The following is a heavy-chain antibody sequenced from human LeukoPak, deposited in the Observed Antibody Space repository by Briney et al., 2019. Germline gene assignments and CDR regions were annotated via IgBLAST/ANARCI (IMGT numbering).Heavy chain of an antibody. V-gene: IGHV3-23*01. CDR3: AKALGSVVVVAVDY. J-gene: IGHJ4*02. CDR2: ISGSGGST. D-gene: IGHD2-15*01. CDR1: GFTFSSYA. Sequence: GGSLRLSCAASGFTFSSYAMSWVRQAPGKGLEWVSGISGSGGSTYYADSVKGRFTISRDNSKNTLYLQMTSLKAEDTAVYYCAKALGSVVVVAVDYWGQGTLVTVSS.